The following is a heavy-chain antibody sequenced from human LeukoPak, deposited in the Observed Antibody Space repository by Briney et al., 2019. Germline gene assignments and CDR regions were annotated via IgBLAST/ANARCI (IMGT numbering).Heavy chain of an antibody. CDR2: INEDGSTT. CDR3: ASQRFLEWLLLDY. Sequence: TGGSLRLSCAASGFTFSSNWMHWVRQAPGKGLVWVSRINEDGSTTNYADSVKGRSTIFRDNAKNTLYLQMNSLRAEDTAVYYCASQRFLEWLLLDYWGQGTLVTVSS. V-gene: IGHV3-74*01. CDR1: GFTFSSNW. D-gene: IGHD3-3*01. J-gene: IGHJ4*02.